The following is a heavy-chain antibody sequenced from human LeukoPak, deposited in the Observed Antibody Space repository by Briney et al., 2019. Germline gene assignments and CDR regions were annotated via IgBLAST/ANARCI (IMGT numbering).Heavy chain of an antibody. CDR2: INHSGST. Sequence: PSETLSLTCAVYGGSFSGYYWSWIRQPPGKGLEWIGEINHSGSTNYNPSLKSRVTISVDTSKDQFSLKLSSVTAAHTAVYYCARGRSITIFGVVRYYYYMDVWGKGTTVTVSS. J-gene: IGHJ6*03. CDR3: ARGRSITIFGVVRYYYYMDV. CDR1: GGSFSGYY. D-gene: IGHD3-3*01. V-gene: IGHV4-34*01.